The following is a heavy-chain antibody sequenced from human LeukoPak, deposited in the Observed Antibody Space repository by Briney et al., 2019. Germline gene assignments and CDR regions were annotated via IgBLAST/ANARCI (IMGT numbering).Heavy chain of an antibody. CDR1: GFTFSNAW. Sequence: GGSLRLSCAASGFTFSNAWMSLVRQAPGKGLEWVGRIKSKTDGGTTDYAAPVKGRFTISRDDSKNTLYLQMNSLKTEDTAVYYCTTRLRYFDWTIYDFDYWGQGTLVTVSS. V-gene: IGHV3-15*01. D-gene: IGHD3-9*01. J-gene: IGHJ4*02. CDR3: TTRLRYFDWTIYDFDY. CDR2: IKSKTDGGTT.